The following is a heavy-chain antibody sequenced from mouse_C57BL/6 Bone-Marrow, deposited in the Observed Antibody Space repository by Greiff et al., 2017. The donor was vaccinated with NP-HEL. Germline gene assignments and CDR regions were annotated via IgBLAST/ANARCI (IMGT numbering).Heavy chain of an antibody. V-gene: IGHV1-56*01. Sequence: VQLQQSGPELVRPGASVKISCKAPGYTFTSHWMQWVRQRPGQGLEWIGEIFPGGGCTYYNEKFKGKATLPVDTSSSTAYMPLSSLTSEDSAVDFCARDDYDGAWFAYWDQGTLVTVSA. J-gene: IGHJ3*01. CDR3: ARDDYDGAWFAY. CDR1: GYTFTSHW. D-gene: IGHD2-4*01. CDR2: IFPGGGCT.